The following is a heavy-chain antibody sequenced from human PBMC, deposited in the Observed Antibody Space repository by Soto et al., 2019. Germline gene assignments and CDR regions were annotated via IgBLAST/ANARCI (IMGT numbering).Heavy chain of an antibody. CDR1: GYTFTHYG. D-gene: IGHD2-15*01. Sequence: QVQLVQSGAEVKKPGASVKVSCKASGYTFTHYGITWVRQAPGQGLEWMGWINSFSGDTNYPQKLQGRLTMTTDTSTNTVYMELRTLRSDDTDVYYCARDLHAGGKYWYFDIWGRGTLVTVSS. J-gene: IGHJ2*01. CDR2: INSFSGDT. CDR3: ARDLHAGGKYWYFDI. V-gene: IGHV1-18*01.